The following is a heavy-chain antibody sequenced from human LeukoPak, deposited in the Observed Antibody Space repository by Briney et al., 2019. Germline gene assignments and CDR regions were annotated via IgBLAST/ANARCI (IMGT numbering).Heavy chain of an antibody. D-gene: IGHD4-23*01. J-gene: IGHJ3*02. CDR2: IYSGGST. Sequence: GGSLRLSCAASGFTVSSNYMSCVRQAPGKGLEWVSVIYSGGSTYYADSVKGRFTISRDNSKNTLYLQMNSLRAEDTAVYYCASTVVTPYGAFDIWGQGTMVTVSS. V-gene: IGHV3-53*01. CDR1: GFTVSSNY. CDR3: ASTVVTPYGAFDI.